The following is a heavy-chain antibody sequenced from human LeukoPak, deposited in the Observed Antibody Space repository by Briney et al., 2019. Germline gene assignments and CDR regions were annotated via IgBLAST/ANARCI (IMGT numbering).Heavy chain of an antibody. CDR1: GFTFSSYA. CDR2: ISGSGGST. V-gene: IGHV3-23*01. Sequence: PGGSLRLSCAASGFTFSSYAMSWVRQAPGKGLEWVSAISGSGGSTYYADSVKGRFTISRDNSKNTLYLQMNSLRAEDTAVYYCAKDQYYYDNSGTEHWGQGTLVTVSS. D-gene: IGHD3-22*01. J-gene: IGHJ1*01. CDR3: AKDQYYYDNSGTEH.